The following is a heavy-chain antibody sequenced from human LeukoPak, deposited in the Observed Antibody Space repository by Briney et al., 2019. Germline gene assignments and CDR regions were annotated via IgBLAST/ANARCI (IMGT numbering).Heavy chain of an antibody. CDR1: GFTFSSYS. CDR3: AREAGIAAAGSLDY. V-gene: IGHV3-21*01. CDR2: ISSSSSYI. J-gene: IGHJ4*02. D-gene: IGHD6-13*01. Sequence: GGSLRLSCAASGFTFSSYSMNWVRQAPGKGLEWVSSISSSSSYIYYADSVKGRFTISRANSKNTLYLQMNSLRAEDTAVYYCAREAGIAAAGSLDYWGQGTLVTVSS.